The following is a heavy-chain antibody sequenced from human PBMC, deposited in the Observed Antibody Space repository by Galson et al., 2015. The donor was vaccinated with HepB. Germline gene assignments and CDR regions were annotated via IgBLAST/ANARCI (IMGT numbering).Heavy chain of an antibody. Sequence: SLRLSCAASGSTFSNYWMHWVRQAPGKGLVWVSRINGALTITNYADSVKGQFTISRDNARNTLYLQMNSLRVEDTAVYYCVRENIAASMDVWGKGTTVTVSS. D-gene: IGHD6-13*01. CDR2: INGALTIT. J-gene: IGHJ6*03. CDR3: VRENIAASMDV. CDR1: GSTFSNYW. V-gene: IGHV3-74*01.